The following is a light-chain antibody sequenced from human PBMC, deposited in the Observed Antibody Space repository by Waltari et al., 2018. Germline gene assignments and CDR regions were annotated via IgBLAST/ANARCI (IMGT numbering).Light chain of an antibody. V-gene: IGLV1-40*01. CDR2: DNR. J-gene: IGLJ3*02. Sequence: QSVLTQPPSVSGAPGQRVTISCTGNSSNIGTGYEVHWYQQFPGTAPRLLIFDNRNRPSGVPDRFSGSKSGTSASRAITGLQAEDEADYYCQSYDISLNGWVFGGGTKLTVL. CDR1: SSNIGTGYE. CDR3: QSYDISLNGWV.